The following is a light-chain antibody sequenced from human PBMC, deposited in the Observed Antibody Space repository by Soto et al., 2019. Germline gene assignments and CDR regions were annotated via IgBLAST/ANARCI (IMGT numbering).Light chain of an antibody. CDR2: GAS. J-gene: IGKJ5*01. CDR3: QQYGSSPLIS. CDR1: QTVSITY. Sequence: VLTQSPGTLALSPGESASLSCRASQTVSITYLTWYQQKPGQAPRLLIFGASKRATGIPDRFSGSGSGRDFTLTISGLEPEDFAVYYCQQYGSSPLISFGQGTRLEIK. V-gene: IGKV3-20*01.